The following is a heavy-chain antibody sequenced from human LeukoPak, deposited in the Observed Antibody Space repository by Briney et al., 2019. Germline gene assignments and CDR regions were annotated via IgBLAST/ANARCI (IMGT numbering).Heavy chain of an antibody. CDR1: GYSISSGYY. Sequence: NPSETLSLTCAVSGYSISSGYYRGWIRQPPGKGLEWIGSIYHSGSTYYNPSLKSRVTISVDTSKNQFSLKLSSVTAADTAVYYCARSMVGGVIVIVYWGQGTLVTVSS. D-gene: IGHD3-16*02. J-gene: IGHJ4*02. V-gene: IGHV4-38-2*01. CDR3: ARSMVGGVIVIVY. CDR2: IYHSGST.